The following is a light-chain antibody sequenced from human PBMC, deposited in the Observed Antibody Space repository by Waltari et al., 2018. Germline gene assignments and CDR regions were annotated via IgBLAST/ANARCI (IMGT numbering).Light chain of an antibody. V-gene: IGKV4-1*01. Sequence: DIVMTQSPDSLAVSLGERATINCKSSQSLLYSSNSKNYLFWYQKKPGQPPKLLISWASTRESGVPDRFSGGGSGTDFTLTIGSLQAEDVAVYYCQQYYSTPWTFGQGTKVEIK. CDR3: QQYYSTPWT. CDR1: QSLLYSSNSKNY. CDR2: WAS. J-gene: IGKJ1*01.